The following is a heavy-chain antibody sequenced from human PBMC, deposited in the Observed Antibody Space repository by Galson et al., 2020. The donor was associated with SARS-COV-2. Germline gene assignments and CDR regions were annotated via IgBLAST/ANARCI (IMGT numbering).Heavy chain of an antibody. CDR3: ARSRDYYDSTGYHKYYGLDV. CDR1: GGSISSATYS. CDR2: IYHTGTT. Sequence: ASETLSLTCAVSGGSISSATYSWSWIRQPPGKGLEWIGYIYHTGTTYYNPSLMSRVTISVDRTKNQLSLRLSSVTAADTAVYYCARSRDYYDSTGYHKYYGLDVWSQGTTVTVSS. V-gene: IGHV4-30-2*01. D-gene: IGHD3-22*01. J-gene: IGHJ6*02.